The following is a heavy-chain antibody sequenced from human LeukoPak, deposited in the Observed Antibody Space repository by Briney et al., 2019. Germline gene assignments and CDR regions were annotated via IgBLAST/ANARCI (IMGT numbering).Heavy chain of an antibody. CDR1: GYTFTGYY. V-gene: IGHV1-2*02. Sequence: ASVKVSCKASGYTFTGYYMHWVRQAPGQGLEWMGWINPNSGAQKFQGRVTMTRDTSISTAYMELSRLRSDDTAMYYCARRHAGQWLDYFDYWGQGTLVTVSS. J-gene: IGHJ4*02. D-gene: IGHD6-19*01. CDR2: INPNSG. CDR3: ARRHAGQWLDYFDY.